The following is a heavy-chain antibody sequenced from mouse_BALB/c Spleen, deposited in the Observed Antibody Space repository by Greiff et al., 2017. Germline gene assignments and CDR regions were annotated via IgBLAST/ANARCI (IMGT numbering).Heavy chain of an antibody. J-gene: IGHJ4*01. V-gene: IGHV14-3*02. D-gene: IGHD2-1*01. CDR2: IDPANGNT. Sequence: EVKLQESGAELVKPGASVKLSCTASGFNIKDTYMHWVKQRPEQGLEWIGRIDPANGNTKYDPKFQGKATITADTSSNTAYLQLSSLTSEDTAVYYCANGNYGAMDYWGQGTSVTVSS. CDR1: GFNIKDTY. CDR3: ANGNYGAMDY.